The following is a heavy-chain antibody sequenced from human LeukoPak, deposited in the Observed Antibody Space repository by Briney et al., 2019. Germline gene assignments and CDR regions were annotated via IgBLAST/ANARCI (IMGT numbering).Heavy chain of an antibody. CDR3: ARDTDYYDFDY. D-gene: IGHD3-22*01. CDR2: IKRDGSEK. CDR1: GFTFSSYW. J-gene: IGHJ4*02. Sequence: GGSLRLSCAASGFTFSSYWMSWVRQAPGKGLEWVANIKRDGSEKYSVDSVKGRFTISRDNAKNSLYLQMNSLRAEDTAVYYCARDTDYYDFDYWGQGTLVTVSS. V-gene: IGHV3-7*01.